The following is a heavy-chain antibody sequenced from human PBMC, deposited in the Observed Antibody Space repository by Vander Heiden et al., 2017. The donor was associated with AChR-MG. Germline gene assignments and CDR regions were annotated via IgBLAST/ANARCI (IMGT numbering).Heavy chain of an antibody. D-gene: IGHD3-10*01. J-gene: IGHJ6*02. CDR1: GGSVSSGSYY. CDR2: IYYSGST. CDR3: ARVVYGPTLLYYYYYYGMDV. Sequence: QVQLQESGPGLVKPSETLSLPCTVSGGSVSSGSYYWSWIRQPPGKGLEWIGYIYYSGSTNYNPSLKSRVTISVDTSKNQFSLKLSSVTAADTAVYYCARVVYGPTLLYYYYYYGMDVWGQGTTVTVSS. V-gene: IGHV4-61*01.